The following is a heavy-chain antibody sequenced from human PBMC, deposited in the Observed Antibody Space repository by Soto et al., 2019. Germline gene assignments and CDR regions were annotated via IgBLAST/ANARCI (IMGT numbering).Heavy chain of an antibody. CDR2: ITNTGGTI. Sequence: EVQVVESGGGLVQPGGSLRLSCEGSGFTFSTYNMDWVRQAPGKGLEWVSYITNTGGTIYYADSVRGRFTISRDNAKNTLFLLMNSLRDDDTAVYYCARDGNRGFDMDVWGQGTTVTVSS. CDR3: ARDGNRGFDMDV. J-gene: IGHJ6*02. CDR1: GFTFSTYN. V-gene: IGHV3-48*02.